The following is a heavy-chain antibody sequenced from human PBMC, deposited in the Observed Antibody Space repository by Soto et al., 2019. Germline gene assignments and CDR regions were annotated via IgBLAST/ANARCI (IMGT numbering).Heavy chain of an antibody. D-gene: IGHD6-6*01. CDR1: GFTFSSYG. V-gene: IGHV3-30*18. J-gene: IGHJ6*02. CDR3: AKDQYSSSRRNYYYYGMDV. CDR2: ISYDGSNK. Sequence: PGGSLRLSCAASGFTFSSYGMHWVRQAPGKGLEWVAVISYDGSNKYYADSVKGRFTISRDNSKNTLYLQMNSLRAEDTAVYYCAKDQYSSSRRNYYYYGMDVWGQGTTVTV.